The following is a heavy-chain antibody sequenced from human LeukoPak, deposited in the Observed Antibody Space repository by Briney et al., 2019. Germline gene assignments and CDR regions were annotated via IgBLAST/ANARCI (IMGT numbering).Heavy chain of an antibody. Sequence: ASVKVSCKASGYTFTGYYMHWVRQAPGQGLEWMGWINPNSGGTNYAQKFQGRVTMTRDTSISTAYMELSRLRSDDTAVYYCARAMVRGVGLFFDRNWFDPWGQGTLVTVSS. CDR2: INPNSGGT. J-gene: IGHJ5*02. V-gene: IGHV1-2*02. CDR3: ARAMVRGVGLFFDRNWFDP. CDR1: GYTFTGYY. D-gene: IGHD3-10*01.